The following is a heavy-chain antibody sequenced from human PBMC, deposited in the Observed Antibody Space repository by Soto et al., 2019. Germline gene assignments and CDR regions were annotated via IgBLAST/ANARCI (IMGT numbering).Heavy chain of an antibody. CDR2: IYYSGST. V-gene: IGHV4-31*03. D-gene: IGHD5-12*01. Sequence: SETLSLTCTVSGGSVSSGAYYWTWIRQRPGKGLEWIGYIYYSGSTYYSPSLKSRLSISLDTSKNQFSLRLSSVTAADTAMYYCARARLRAVYAFDIWGQGTMVTV. CDR1: GGSVSSGAYY. J-gene: IGHJ3*02. CDR3: ARARLRAVYAFDI.